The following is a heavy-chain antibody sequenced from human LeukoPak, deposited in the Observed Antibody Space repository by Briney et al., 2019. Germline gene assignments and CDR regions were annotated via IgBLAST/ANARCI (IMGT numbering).Heavy chain of an antibody. CDR2: IKQDGSEK. CDR3: ARDDCSSISCYHNWFDP. V-gene: IGHV3-7*01. J-gene: IGHJ5*02. D-gene: IGHD2-2*01. CDR1: GFSFSSYW. Sequence: GGSLRLSCAASGFSFSSYWMSWVRQAPGKGLDWVANIKQDGSEKYYVDSVKGRFTISRDNAKNSLYLQMNSLRAEDTAVYYCARDDCSSISCYHNWFDPWGQGTLVTVSS.